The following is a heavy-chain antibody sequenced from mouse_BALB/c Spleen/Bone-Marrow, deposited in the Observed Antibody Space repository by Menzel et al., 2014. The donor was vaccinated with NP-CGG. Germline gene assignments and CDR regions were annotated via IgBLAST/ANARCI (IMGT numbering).Heavy chain of an antibody. J-gene: IGHJ4*01. Sequence: EVKLVESGGGLVKPGGSLKLSCAASGFTFSSYGVSWVRQTPEKRLEWVATISNGGNYIYYPDSVKGRFTISRDNAKNTLYLQMSSLRSEDTAMYYCTRQRGDYAMDYWGQGTSVTVSS. CDR2: ISNGGNYI. CDR3: TRQRGDYAMDY. D-gene: IGHD1-1*02. CDR1: GFTFSSYG. V-gene: IGHV5-9-3*01.